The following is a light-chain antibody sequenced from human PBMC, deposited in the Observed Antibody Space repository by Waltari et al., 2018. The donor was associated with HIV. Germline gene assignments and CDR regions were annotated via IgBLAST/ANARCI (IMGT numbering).Light chain of an antibody. CDR3: VGWDGSLSGYV. Sequence: QSVLTQPPSASGTPGQTVPISCSGSSSNIGNDNVYWYQQLPGMTPKLLIYKNYQRPSGGPDRFAGSKSGTSASLAISGLRSEDEADDYCVGWDGSLSGYVFGAGTTVTVL. CDR2: KNY. V-gene: IGLV1-47*01. CDR1: SSNIGNDN. J-gene: IGLJ1*01.